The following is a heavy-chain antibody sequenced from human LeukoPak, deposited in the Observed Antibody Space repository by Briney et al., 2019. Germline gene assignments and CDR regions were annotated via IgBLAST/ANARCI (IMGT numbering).Heavy chain of an antibody. CDR3: ARLTGNYGDY. D-gene: IGHD3-10*01. CDR2: ISSGSSYI. J-gene: IGHJ4*02. V-gene: IGHV3-21*01. Sequence: GGSLRLSCAASGFTFSTYAMNWVRQAPGKGLEWVSSISSGSSYIYYADSVKGRFTISRENAKNSLYLQMDSLRAEDTAVYYCARLTGNYGDYWGQGTLVTVSS. CDR1: GFTFSTYA.